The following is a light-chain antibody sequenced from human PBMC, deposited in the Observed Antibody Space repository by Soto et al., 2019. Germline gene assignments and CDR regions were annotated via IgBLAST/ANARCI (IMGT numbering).Light chain of an antibody. Sequence: EIEMTQSPGTLSLSPGERATLSCRASQSVSSTYLDWYQQKPGQAPRLLIYGASSRATGIPDRFSGSGSGTDFTLTISRLEPEDFAVYYCQQYESAPLTFGGGTKVEIK. CDR2: GAS. J-gene: IGKJ4*01. V-gene: IGKV3-20*01. CDR1: QSVSSTY. CDR3: QQYESAPLT.